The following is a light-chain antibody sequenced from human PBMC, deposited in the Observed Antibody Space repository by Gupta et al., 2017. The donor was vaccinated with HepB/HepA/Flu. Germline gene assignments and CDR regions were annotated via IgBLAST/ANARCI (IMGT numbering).Light chain of an antibody. V-gene: IGLV1-44*01. CDR3: AVWDDSLSGPV. Sequence: QSVLTQPPSASGTPGQRVTISCSGSSSNIGTNPVNWYQQLPRTAPKLLIYSSNQRPSGVPDRFSGSKSGTSASLAISGLQSEDEADYYCAVWDDSLSGPVFGGGTKLTVL. CDR1: SSNIGTNP. CDR2: SSN. J-gene: IGLJ3*02.